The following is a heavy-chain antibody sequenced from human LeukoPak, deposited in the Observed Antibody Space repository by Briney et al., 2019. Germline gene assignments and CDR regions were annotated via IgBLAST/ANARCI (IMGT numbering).Heavy chain of an antibody. J-gene: IGHJ4*02. CDR1: GGSISSYY. CDR2: INHSGST. Sequence: SETLSLTCTVSGGSISSYYWSWIRQPPGKGLEWIGEINHSGSTNYNPSLKSRVTISVDTSKNQFSLKLSSVTAADTAVYYCARGSRYCTNGVCYQYYFDYWGQGTLVTVSS. D-gene: IGHD2-8*01. CDR3: ARGSRYCTNGVCYQYYFDY. V-gene: IGHV4-34*01.